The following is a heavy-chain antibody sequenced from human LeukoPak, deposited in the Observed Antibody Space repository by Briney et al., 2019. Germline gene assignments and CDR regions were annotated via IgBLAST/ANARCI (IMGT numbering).Heavy chain of an antibody. Sequence: GESLQISCKGSGYRFTSYWIGWVRQMPGKGLKWMGIVYPGDSDTRYSPSFQGQVTISADKSISTAYLQWSSLKASDTAMYYCARLSTYYDFWSGSLYFDYWGQGTLVTVSS. V-gene: IGHV5-51*01. J-gene: IGHJ4*02. CDR2: VYPGDSDT. CDR3: ARLSTYYDFWSGSLYFDY. CDR1: GYRFTSYW. D-gene: IGHD3-3*01.